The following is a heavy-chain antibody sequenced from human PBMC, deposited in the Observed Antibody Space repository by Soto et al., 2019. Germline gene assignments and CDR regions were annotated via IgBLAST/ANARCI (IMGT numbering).Heavy chain of an antibody. Sequence: SETLSLTCTVSGGSVSSGSYYWSWIRQPPGKGLEWIGYIYYSGSTNYNPSLKSRVTISVDTSKNQFSLKLSSVTAADTAVYYCARALDYSNGWFDPWGQGTLVTVSS. CDR3: ARALDYSNGWFDP. V-gene: IGHV4-61*01. D-gene: IGHD4-4*01. CDR1: GGSVSSGSYY. J-gene: IGHJ5*02. CDR2: IYYSGST.